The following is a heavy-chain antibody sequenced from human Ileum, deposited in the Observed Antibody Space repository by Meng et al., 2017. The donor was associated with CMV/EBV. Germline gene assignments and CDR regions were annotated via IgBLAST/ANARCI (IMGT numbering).Heavy chain of an antibody. D-gene: IGHD3-3*01. CDR2: IYTDGTT. CDR1: GFSVATNY. CDR3: ARNREDTIFGVITYPFDY. Sequence: GESLKISCVGSGFSVATNYLSWVRQAPGKGLEWVSVIYTDGTTYYGGSVKGRFTISRDSSKNTLYLQMNSLRTEDTAMYFCARNREDTIFGVITYPFDYWGQGTLVTVSS. V-gene: IGHV3-66*02. J-gene: IGHJ4*02.